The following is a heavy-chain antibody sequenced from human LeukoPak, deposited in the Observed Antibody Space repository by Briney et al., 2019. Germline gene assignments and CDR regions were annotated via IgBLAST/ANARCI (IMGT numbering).Heavy chain of an antibody. CDR1: GSRFTSYW. J-gene: IGHJ4*02. CDR2: IYPGDSDT. CDR3: ARRYSSSWVYYFDY. Sequence: GESLKISCQGSGSRFTSYWIGWVRQLPGKGLEWMGIIYPGDSDTRYSPSFQGQVTISADKSISTAYLQWSSLKASDTAMYYCARRYSSSWVYYFDYWGQGTLVTVSS. V-gene: IGHV5-51*01. D-gene: IGHD6-13*01.